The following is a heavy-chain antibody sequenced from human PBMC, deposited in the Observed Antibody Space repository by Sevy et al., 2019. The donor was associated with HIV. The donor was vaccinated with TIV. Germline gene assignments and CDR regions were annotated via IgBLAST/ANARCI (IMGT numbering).Heavy chain of an antibody. CDR2: IKSKTDGGTT. J-gene: IGHJ5*02. CDR3: TTDPQNFVVVPAAYNWFDH. V-gene: IGHV3-15*01. Sequence: GGSLRLSCAASGFTFSNAWMSWVRQAPGKGLEWVGRIKSKTDGGTTDYAAPVKARFTISRDDSNTTLDLQMNSLKTKEKAVYYGTTDPQNFVVVPAAYNWFDHWGQGTLVTVSS. CDR1: GFTFSNAW. D-gene: IGHD2-2*01.